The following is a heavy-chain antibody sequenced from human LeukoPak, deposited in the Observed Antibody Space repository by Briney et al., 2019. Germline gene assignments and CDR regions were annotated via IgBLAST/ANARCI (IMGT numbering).Heavy chain of an antibody. CDR1: GFTFRSYA. V-gene: IGHV3-30*04. CDR2: ISYDGSNK. D-gene: IGHD1-26*01. J-gene: IGHJ4*02. CDR3: ARVRKEWELPLGY. Sequence: PGGSLRLSCEASGFTFRSYAMHWVRQDPGKGLEWVAVISYDGSNKYYTDSVMGRFTISRDNSKNTLSLQTNSLRVEDTAVYYCARVRKEWELPLGYWGQGTLVTVSS.